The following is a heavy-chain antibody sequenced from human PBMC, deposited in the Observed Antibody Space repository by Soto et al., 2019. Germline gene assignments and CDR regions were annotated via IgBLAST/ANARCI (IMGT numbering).Heavy chain of an antibody. V-gene: IGHV4-34*01. J-gene: IGHJ3*02. Sequence: SETLSLTCAVYGGSFSGYYWSWFRQPPGKGLEWIGEINHSGSTNYNPSLKSRVTISVDTSKNQFSLKLNSVTAADTAVYYCARHHGTGYAVAFEIWGQGTMVT. CDR3: ARHHGTGYAVAFEI. CDR2: INHSGST. D-gene: IGHD5-12*01. CDR1: GGSFSGYY.